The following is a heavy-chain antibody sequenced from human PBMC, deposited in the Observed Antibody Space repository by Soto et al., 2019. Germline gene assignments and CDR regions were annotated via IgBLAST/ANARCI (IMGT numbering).Heavy chain of an antibody. CDR1: GFTFSSNW. Sequence: GGSLRLSCAASGFTFSSNWMHWVRQAPGKGLVWVSRINSDRSITSYADSVKGQFTISRDNAKNTLYLQMNSLRAEDTAVYYCARGSSSWYVSFDYWGQGILVTVSS. V-gene: IGHV3-74*01. J-gene: IGHJ4*02. CDR2: INSDRSIT. CDR3: ARGSSSWYVSFDY. D-gene: IGHD6-13*01.